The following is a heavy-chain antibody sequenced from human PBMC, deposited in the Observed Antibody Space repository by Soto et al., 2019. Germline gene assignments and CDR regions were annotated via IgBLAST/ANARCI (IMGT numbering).Heavy chain of an antibody. CDR2: ISAYNGDT. CDR1: GYKFPDYG. CDR3: ARMEDSGTYLI. V-gene: IGHV1-18*01. D-gene: IGHD1-26*01. Sequence: QARLTQSGPEVKKLGASVKVSCKASGYKFPDYGISWVRRAPGQGPEWLGWISAYNGDTEYANKFQGRITVTTDTSTTTVYLELRRLRPEDTAIYYCARMEDSGTYLIWGQGTLVTASS. J-gene: IGHJ4*02.